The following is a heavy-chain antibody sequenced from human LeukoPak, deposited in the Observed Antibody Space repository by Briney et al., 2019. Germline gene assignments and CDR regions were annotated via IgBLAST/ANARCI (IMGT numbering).Heavy chain of an antibody. CDR1: GFTFSSYE. J-gene: IGHJ4*02. Sequence: GGSLRLSCAASGFTFSSYEMNWVRQAPGKGLEWVSYISSSGSTIYYADSVKGRFTISRDNAKNSLCLQMNSLRAEDTAVYYCARDRVKGAAAGSNYWGQGTLVTVSS. D-gene: IGHD6-13*01. V-gene: IGHV3-48*03. CDR2: ISSSGSTI. CDR3: ARDRVKGAAAGSNY.